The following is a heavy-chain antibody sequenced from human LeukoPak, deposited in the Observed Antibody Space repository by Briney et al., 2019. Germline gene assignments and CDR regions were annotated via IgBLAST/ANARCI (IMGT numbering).Heavy chain of an antibody. Sequence: GGSLRLPCVVSGFTFSKYDMHWVRQTTGKGLEWVSTIGTAGDTQYSGSVKGRFIISREKAQNSLYLEMNSLTGGDTAVYYCAREDYGANTGFDSWGQGTLVTVSS. CDR3: AREDYGANTGFDS. CDR2: IGTAGDT. J-gene: IGHJ4*02. CDR1: GFTFSKYD. V-gene: IGHV3-13*01. D-gene: IGHD4-23*01.